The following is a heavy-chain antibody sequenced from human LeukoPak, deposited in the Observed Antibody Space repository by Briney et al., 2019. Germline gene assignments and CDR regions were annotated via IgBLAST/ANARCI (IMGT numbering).Heavy chain of an antibody. V-gene: IGHV5-51*01. CDR3: ARQGYSYGYDY. Sequence: GESLKISCKGSGYSFTIYWIGWVRQMPGKGLEWMGIIHPGDSDTRYSPSFQGQITISADKSISTAYLQWSSLKASDTAIYYCARQGYSYGYDYWGQGTLVTVSS. CDR2: IHPGDSDT. D-gene: IGHD5-18*01. J-gene: IGHJ4*02. CDR1: GYSFTIYW.